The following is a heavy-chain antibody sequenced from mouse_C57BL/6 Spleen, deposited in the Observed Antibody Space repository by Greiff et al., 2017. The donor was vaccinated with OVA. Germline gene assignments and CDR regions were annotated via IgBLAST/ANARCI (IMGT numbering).Heavy chain of an antibody. CDR2: ISYDGSN. CDR1: GYSITSGYY. D-gene: IGHD4-1*01. J-gene: IGHJ4*01. Sequence: EVQLQQSGPGLVKPSQSLSLTCSVTGYSITSGYYWNWIRQFPGNKLEWMGYISYDGSNNYNPSLKNRISITRDTSKNQFFLKLNSVTTEDTATYYCARDLTVYAMDYWGKGTSVTVSS. CDR3: ARDLTVYAMDY. V-gene: IGHV3-6*01.